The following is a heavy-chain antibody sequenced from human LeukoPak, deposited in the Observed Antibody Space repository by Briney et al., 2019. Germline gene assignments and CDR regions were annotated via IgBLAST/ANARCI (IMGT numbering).Heavy chain of an antibody. D-gene: IGHD3-9*01. CDR3: AKEINYDILTGHYHCFDY. V-gene: IGHV3-9*01. CDR2: TSWNSGTI. CDR1: GFTFDDYA. Sequence: GRSLRLSCAASGFTFDDYAMHWVRQAPGKGLEWVSGTSWNSGTIAYAGSVKGRFTISRDNAKNSLSLQMNSLRVEDTALYYCAKEINYDILTGHYHCFDYWGQGTLVTVSS. J-gene: IGHJ4*02.